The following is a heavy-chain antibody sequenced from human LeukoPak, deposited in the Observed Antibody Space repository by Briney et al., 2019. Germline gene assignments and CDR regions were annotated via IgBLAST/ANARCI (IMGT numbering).Heavy chain of an antibody. CDR2: MNPNSGNT. V-gene: IGHV1-8*01. CDR3: ARGRSSDWSKKNWFDP. J-gene: IGHJ5*02. D-gene: IGHD6-19*01. CDR1: GYTFTSYD. Sequence: ASVKASCKASGYTFTSYDINWVRQATGQGLEWMGWMNPNSGNTGYAQKFQGRVTMTRNTSISTAYMELSSLRSEDTAVYYCARGRSSDWSKKNWFDPWGQGTLVTVSS.